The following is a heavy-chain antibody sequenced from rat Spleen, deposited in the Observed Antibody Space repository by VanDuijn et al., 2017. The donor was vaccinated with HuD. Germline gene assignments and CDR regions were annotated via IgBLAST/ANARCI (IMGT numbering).Heavy chain of an antibody. D-gene: IGHD1-9*01. CDR1: GFTFSDYG. V-gene: IGHV5-29*01. CDR2: ISYGDSSGHSST. J-gene: IGHJ3*01. CDR3: ARRHYGYTDYFDY. Sequence: EVQLVASGGGLVQPGRSLKLSCAASGFTFSDYGMAWVRQAPTTGLEWAATISYGDSSGHSSTYYRDSVKGRFTISRDNGKSTLYLQMNTLRSEDTATYYCARRHYGYTDYFDYWGQGTLVTVSS.